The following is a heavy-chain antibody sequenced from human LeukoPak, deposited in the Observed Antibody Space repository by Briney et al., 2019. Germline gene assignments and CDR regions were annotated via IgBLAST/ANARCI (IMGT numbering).Heavy chain of an antibody. J-gene: IGHJ4*02. V-gene: IGHV3-23*01. CDR1: GFSFSTYW. CDR2: ISTSGGDT. Sequence: PGGSLRLSCVASGFSFSTYWMHWVRQAPGRGLEWVSAISTSGGDTFYPDSMRGRFTISRDNSKNTLYLQMNSLRAEDTAVYFCAKGSAQYYFEYWGQGTPVTVSS. CDR3: AKGSAQYYFEY.